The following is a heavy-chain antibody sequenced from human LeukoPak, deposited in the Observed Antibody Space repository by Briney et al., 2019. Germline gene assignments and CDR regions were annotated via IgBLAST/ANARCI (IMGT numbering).Heavy chain of an antibody. D-gene: IGHD1-26*01. V-gene: IGHV3-23*01. Sequence: AGGSLRLSCAASGFTFSSYDMTWVRQAPGKGLEWVSGISGSGVSTYYADSVKGRFTISRDNSNNTLYLQMNSLRAEDTALYYCAKRNLGATTRSSYYYGMDVWGQGTTVTVSS. CDR3: AKRNLGATTRSSYYYGMDV. CDR2: ISGSGVST. CDR1: GFTFSSYD. J-gene: IGHJ6*02.